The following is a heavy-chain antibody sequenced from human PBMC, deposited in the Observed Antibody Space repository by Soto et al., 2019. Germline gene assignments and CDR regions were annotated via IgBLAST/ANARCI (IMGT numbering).Heavy chain of an antibody. Sequence: GGSLRLSCAASGFTFSSYGMHWVRQAPGKGLEWVAVISYDGSNKYYADSVKGRFTISRDNSKNTLYLQMNSLRAEDTAVYYCAKVRALWGLYYYYGMDVWGQGTTVTVSS. J-gene: IGHJ6*02. V-gene: IGHV3-30*18. D-gene: IGHD3-10*01. CDR2: ISYDGSNK. CDR1: GFTFSSYG. CDR3: AKVRALWGLYYYYGMDV.